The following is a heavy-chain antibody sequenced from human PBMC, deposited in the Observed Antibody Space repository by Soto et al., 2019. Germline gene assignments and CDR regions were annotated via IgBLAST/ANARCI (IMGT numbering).Heavy chain of an antibody. CDR2: IYYSGST. V-gene: IGHV4-59*01. Sequence: SETLSLTCTVSGGSISSYYWSWIRQPPGKGLEWIGYIYYSGSTNYNPSLKSRVTISVDTSKNQFSLKLSSVTAADTAVYYCARVSFGMVRGRNWFDSWGQGSLVTVSS. J-gene: IGHJ5*01. D-gene: IGHD3-10*01. CDR3: ARVSFGMVRGRNWFDS. CDR1: GGSISSYY.